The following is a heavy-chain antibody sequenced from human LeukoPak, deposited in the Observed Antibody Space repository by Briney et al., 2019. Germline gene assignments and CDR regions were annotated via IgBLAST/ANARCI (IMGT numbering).Heavy chain of an antibody. J-gene: IGHJ4*02. D-gene: IGHD3-22*01. Sequence: PSETLSLTCTVSGGSISSYYWSWIRQPPGKGLEWIGYIYYSGSTNYNPSLKSRVTISVDTSKNQFSLKLCSVTAADTAVYYCAANYYDSSGYYTPSFDYWGQGTLVTVSS. CDR1: GGSISSYY. CDR3: AANYYDSSGYYTPSFDY. CDR2: IYYSGST. V-gene: IGHV4-59*01.